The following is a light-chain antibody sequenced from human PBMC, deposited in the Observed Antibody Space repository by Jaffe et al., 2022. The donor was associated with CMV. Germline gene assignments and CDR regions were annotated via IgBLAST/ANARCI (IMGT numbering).Light chain of an antibody. CDR1: GNNVGDQG. Sequence: QAGLTQPPSVSKGLRQTATLTCTGNGNNVGDQGAAWLQQHQGHPPKLLFYRNNNRPSGISEKLSASRSGNTASLTITGLQPEDEADYYCSAWDNSLSVWVFGGGTRLTVL. J-gene: IGLJ3*02. CDR3: SAWDNSLSVWV. CDR2: RNN. V-gene: IGLV10-54*01.